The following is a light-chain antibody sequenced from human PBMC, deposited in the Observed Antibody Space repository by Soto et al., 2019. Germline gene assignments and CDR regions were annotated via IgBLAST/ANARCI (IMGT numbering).Light chain of an antibody. CDR1: QSISNY. V-gene: IGKV3-11*01. CDR3: QQRSNWPPSIT. J-gene: IGKJ5*01. CDR2: DAS. Sequence: EIVLTQSPVTLSLSPGQGAALSCRASQSISNYLAWYQQKPGQAPRLLIYDASNTATGTPARFSGSGSGTDFTLTISSLEPEDFAVYYCQQRSNWPPSITVGPGTRLEIK.